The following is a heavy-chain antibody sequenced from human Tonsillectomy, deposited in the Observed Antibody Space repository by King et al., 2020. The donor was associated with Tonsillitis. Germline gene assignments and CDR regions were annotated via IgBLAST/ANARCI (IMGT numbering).Heavy chain of an antibody. CDR2: FNRDGGTQ. CDR1: GLPFVSSG. Sequence: VQLVESGGGLVQPGGARRPSLPAPGLPFVSSGWNWAPKAPGRGRGGVSRFNRDGGTQSYADPAKGRLLISRDNAKNTLYLQMKTRRAEDTAVYYCARAPMTYNWNDGAFDIWGQGTMVTVSS. V-gene: IGHV3-74*01. J-gene: IGHJ3*02. CDR3: ARAPMTYNWNDGAFDI. D-gene: IGHD1-1*01.